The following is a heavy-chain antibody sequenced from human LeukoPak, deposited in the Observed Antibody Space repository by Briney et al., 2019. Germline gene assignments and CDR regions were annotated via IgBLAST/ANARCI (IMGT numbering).Heavy chain of an antibody. Sequence: GGSLRLSCAASGFTFSDYYMSWIRQAPGKGLEWVSAISNNGGYTYYADSVQGRFTISRDNSKSTLCLQMNSLRAEDTAVYYCAKQLGYCSDGSCYFPYWGQGTLVTVSS. V-gene: IGHV3-23*01. CDR2: ISNNGGYT. J-gene: IGHJ4*02. D-gene: IGHD2-15*01. CDR3: AKQLGYCSDGSCYFPY. CDR1: GFTFSDYY.